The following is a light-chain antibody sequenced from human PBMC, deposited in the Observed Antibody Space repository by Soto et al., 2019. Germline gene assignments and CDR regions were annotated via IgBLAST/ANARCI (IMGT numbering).Light chain of an antibody. Sequence: SYELTQPPSVSLAPGQTARITCGGNNIGSKSVHWYQQKPGQAPVLVVYDDSDLPSGIPERFSGSNSGNTATLTISRVEAGDEDDYYCQVWDSSSDHPGVVFGGGTKLTVL. V-gene: IGLV3-21*02. CDR3: QVWDSSSDHPGVV. CDR1: NIGSKS. J-gene: IGLJ2*01. CDR2: DDS.